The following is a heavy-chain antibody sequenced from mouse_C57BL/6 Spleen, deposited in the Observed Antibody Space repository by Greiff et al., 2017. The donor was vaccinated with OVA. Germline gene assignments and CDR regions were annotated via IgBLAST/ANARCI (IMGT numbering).Heavy chain of an antibody. CDR2: INPYNGGA. CDR1: GYTFTDYY. CDR3: ARDYSNLYYFDY. V-gene: IGHV1-19*01. D-gene: IGHD2-5*01. Sequence: VQLQQSGPVLVKPGASVKMSCKASGYTFTDYYMNWVKQSHGKSLEWIGVINPYNGGASYNQKFKGKATLTVDKSSSTAYMELNSLTSEDSAVYYCARDYSNLYYFDYWGQGTTLTVSS. J-gene: IGHJ2*01.